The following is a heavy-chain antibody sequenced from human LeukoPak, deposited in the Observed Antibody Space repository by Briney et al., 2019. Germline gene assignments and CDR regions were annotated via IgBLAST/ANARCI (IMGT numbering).Heavy chain of an antibody. CDR1: GFTFSSYA. D-gene: IGHD2-2*02. J-gene: IGHJ4*02. Sequence: GGSLRLSCAASGFTFSSYAMSWVRQAPGKGLEWVSSISGNNGDNTFYGDSVKGRFTISRDNSKNTLFLQINSLRAEDAAVYYCAKKACTSTSCYNNFWGQGTLVTVSS. CDR2: ISGNNGDNT. CDR3: AKKACTSTSCYNNF. V-gene: IGHV3-23*01.